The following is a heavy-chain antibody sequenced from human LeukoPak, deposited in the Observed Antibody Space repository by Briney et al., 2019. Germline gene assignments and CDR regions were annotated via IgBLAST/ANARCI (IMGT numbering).Heavy chain of an antibody. CDR1: GFTFSSYA. D-gene: IGHD3-3*01. Sequence: PGRSLRLSCAASGFTFSSYAMHWVRQAPGKGLEWVAVISYDGSNKYYADSVKGRFTISRDNAKNSLYLQMNNLRAEDTAVYYCARNRFITIFGVVDDAFDIWGQGTMVTVSS. CDR2: ISYDGSNK. J-gene: IGHJ3*02. CDR3: ARNRFITIFGVVDDAFDI. V-gene: IGHV3-30-3*01.